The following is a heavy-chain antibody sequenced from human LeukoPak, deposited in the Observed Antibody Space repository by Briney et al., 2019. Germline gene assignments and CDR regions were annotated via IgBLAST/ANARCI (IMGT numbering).Heavy chain of an antibody. CDR3: VREDIVVVVFDY. CDR1: GGSFSGYY. J-gene: IGHJ4*02. V-gene: IGHV4-59*10. Sequence: SETLSLTCAVYGGSFSGYYWSWIRQPAGKGLEWIGRIYSSGSTNYNPSLKSRVTISLDTSKNQFSLKLSSVTAADTAVYYCVREDIVVVVFDYWGQGTLVTVSS. CDR2: IYSSGST. D-gene: IGHD2-2*01.